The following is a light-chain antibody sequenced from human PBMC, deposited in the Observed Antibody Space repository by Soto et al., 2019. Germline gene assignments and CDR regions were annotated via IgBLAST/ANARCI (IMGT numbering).Light chain of an antibody. V-gene: IGLV1-40*01. J-gene: IGLJ1*01. Sequence: QPVLTQPPSVSGAPGQRVTISCTGSSSNIGAGYDVHWYQQLPGTAPKLLIYANINRPSGVPDRFSGSKSGTSASLAITGLQAEDEADYYCQSYDSSLSALFGTGTKVTVL. CDR1: SSNIGAGYD. CDR2: ANI. CDR3: QSYDSSLSAL.